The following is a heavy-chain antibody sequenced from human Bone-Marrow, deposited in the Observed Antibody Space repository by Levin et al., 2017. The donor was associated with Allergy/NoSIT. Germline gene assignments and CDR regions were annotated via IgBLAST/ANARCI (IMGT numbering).Heavy chain of an antibody. Sequence: GGSLRLSCAASGFTVSNYEMNWVRQAPGKGLEWVSYISSRGTTIYYADSVKGRFSISRDNAKNSLFLHMNSLRAEDTALYYCARQYCTGGACDGWFDYWGQGTLVTVSS. CDR1: GFTVSNYE. D-gene: IGHD2-8*02. V-gene: IGHV3-48*03. J-gene: IGHJ4*02. CDR3: ARQYCTGGACDGWFDY. CDR2: ISSRGTTI.